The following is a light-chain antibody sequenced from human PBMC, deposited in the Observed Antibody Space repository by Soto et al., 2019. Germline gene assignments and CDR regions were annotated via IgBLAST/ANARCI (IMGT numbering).Light chain of an antibody. Sequence: DIPMTQSPSSMPPFLGDRVTITXRASQGIRIDLGWFQQKPGKAPKXMIYDVSSLESGVPSRFSGSGSGTEFTLTISSLQPDDVATYYCQQYNSYPWTLGQGTKVDIK. CDR2: DVS. CDR3: QQYNSYPWT. J-gene: IGKJ1*01. CDR1: QGIRID. V-gene: IGKV1-17*01.